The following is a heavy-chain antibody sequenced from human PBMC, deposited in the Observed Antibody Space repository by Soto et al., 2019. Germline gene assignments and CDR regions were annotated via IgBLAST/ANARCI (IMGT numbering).Heavy chain of an antibody. D-gene: IGHD3-9*01. Sequence: PGGSPRLSCGASGFTFSSYGMHWVRQAPGKGLEWVAVISYDGSNKYYADSVKGRFTISRDNSKNTLYLQMNSLRAEDTAVYYCAKGEDDILTGYYFDYWGQGTLVTVSS. CDR3: AKGEDDILTGYYFDY. J-gene: IGHJ4*02. CDR1: GFTFSSYG. V-gene: IGHV3-30*18. CDR2: ISYDGSNK.